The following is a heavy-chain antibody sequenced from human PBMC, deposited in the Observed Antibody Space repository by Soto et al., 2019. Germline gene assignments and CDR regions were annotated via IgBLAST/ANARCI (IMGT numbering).Heavy chain of an antibody. CDR1: GYSFTSYW. Sequence: PGESLKISCKGSGYSFTSYWIGWVRQMPGKGLEWMGIIYPGDSDTRYSPSFQGQVTISADKSISTAYLQWSSLKASDTAMYYCVIHRNFGILTDHPDYWGQGTLVSGST. D-gene: IGHD3-9*01. J-gene: IGHJ4*02. V-gene: IGHV5-51*01. CDR2: IYPGDSDT. CDR3: VIHRNFGILTDHPDY.